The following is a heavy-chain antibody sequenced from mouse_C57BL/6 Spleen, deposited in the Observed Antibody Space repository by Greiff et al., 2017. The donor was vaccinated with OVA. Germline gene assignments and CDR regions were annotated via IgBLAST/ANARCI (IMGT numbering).Heavy chain of an antibody. J-gene: IGHJ3*01. CDR3: AREGDYYYGSSYLFAY. Sequence: ESGPGLVKPSQSLSLTCSVTGYSIPSGYYWNWIRQFPGNKLEWMGYISYDVCNTYNPSLKNRISITRDTSKHQFFMKLKSVNTEDTATYYCAREGDYYYGSSYLFAYWGQGTLVTVSA. CDR1: GYSIPSGYY. V-gene: IGHV3-6*01. CDR2: ISYDVCN. D-gene: IGHD1-1*01.